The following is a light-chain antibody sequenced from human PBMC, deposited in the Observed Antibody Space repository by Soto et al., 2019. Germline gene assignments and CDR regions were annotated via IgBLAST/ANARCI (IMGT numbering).Light chain of an antibody. J-gene: IGKJ2*01. V-gene: IGKV1-5*01. CDR2: GAS. CDR1: QSINTW. Sequence: DMQMTQSPSTLSASVGDRVTITCRASQSINTWLAWYQQKPGKAPKLLIYGASSLESGVPSRFSGSGSGTEFTLTISSLQPDDSATYYCQQYTGHFGQGTK. CDR3: QQYTGH.